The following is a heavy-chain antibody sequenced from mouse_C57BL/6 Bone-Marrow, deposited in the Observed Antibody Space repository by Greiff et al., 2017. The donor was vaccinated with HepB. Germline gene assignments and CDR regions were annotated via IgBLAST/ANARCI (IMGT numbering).Heavy chain of an antibody. CDR2: ISYDGSN. V-gene: IGHV3-6*01. Sequence: EVKLLESGPGLVKPSQSLSLTCSVTGYSITSGYYWNWIRQFPGNKLEWMGYISYDGSNNYNPSLKNRISITRDTSKNQFFLKLNSVTTEDTATYYCARTPFITTVVYWYFDVWGTGTTVTVSS. CDR1: GYSITSGYY. CDR3: ARTPFITTVVYWYFDV. J-gene: IGHJ1*03. D-gene: IGHD1-1*01.